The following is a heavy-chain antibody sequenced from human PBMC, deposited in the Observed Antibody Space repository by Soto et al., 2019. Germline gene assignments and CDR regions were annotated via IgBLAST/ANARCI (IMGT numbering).Heavy chain of an antibody. J-gene: IGHJ6*02. Sequence: SVKVSCKASGGTFSSYAISWVRQAPGQGLEWMGGIIPIFGTANYAQKFQGRVTITADESTSTAYMELSSLRSEDTAVYYCARKSRTSGYKRGYYGMDVWGQGTTVTVSS. D-gene: IGHD3-3*01. V-gene: IGHV1-69*13. CDR3: ARKSRTSGYKRGYYGMDV. CDR1: GGTFSSYA. CDR2: IIPIFGTA.